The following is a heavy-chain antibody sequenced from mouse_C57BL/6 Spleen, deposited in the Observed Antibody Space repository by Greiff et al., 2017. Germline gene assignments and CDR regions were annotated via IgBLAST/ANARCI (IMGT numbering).Heavy chain of an antibody. CDR3: ARVGAQYYCDY. CDR2: ISSGSSTI. V-gene: IGHV5-17*01. CDR1: GFTFSDYG. J-gene: IGHJ2*01. Sequence: EVQRVESGGGLVKPGGSLTLSCAASGFTFSDYGMHWVRQAPETGLEWVAYISSGSSTIYYADPVKGRFTISRDNAKTTLFLQMTSLRSEDTAMYYCARVGAQYYCDYWGQGTTLTVSS.